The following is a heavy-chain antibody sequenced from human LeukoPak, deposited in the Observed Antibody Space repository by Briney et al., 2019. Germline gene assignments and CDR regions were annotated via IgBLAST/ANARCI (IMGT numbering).Heavy chain of an antibody. J-gene: IGHJ4*02. V-gene: IGHV1-18*01. CDR1: GYTFTNYG. CDR2: ISAYSGYT. Sequence: GASVKVSCKASGYTFTNYGISWVRQAPGQGLEWVGCISAYSGYTHYAQKIQGKVTVTTEASTSTAYMELRSLTSYDTAVYYCARDAVSTTTAGGIDYWGQGTLVTVSS. D-gene: IGHD5/OR15-5a*01. CDR3: ARDAVSTTTAGGIDY.